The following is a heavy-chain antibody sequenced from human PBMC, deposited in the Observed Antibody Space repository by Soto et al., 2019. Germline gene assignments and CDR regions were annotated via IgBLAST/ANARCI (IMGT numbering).Heavy chain of an antibody. J-gene: IGHJ4*02. CDR1: GFTFSSYA. CDR2: ISAGAVAT. D-gene: IGHD3-22*01. CDR3: AKGRESSGSYRTFDY. Sequence: GGSLRLSCAASGFTFSSYAMSWVRQAPGKGLEWVSAISAGAVATNYADSVKGRFTISRDNSKNTLYLQMNSLRAEDTAVYYCAKGRESSGSYRTFDYWGQGALVTVSS. V-gene: IGHV3-23*01.